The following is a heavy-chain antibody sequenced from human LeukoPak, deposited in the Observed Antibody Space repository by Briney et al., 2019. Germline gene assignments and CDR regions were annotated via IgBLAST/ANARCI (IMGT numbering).Heavy chain of an antibody. V-gene: IGHV1-69*13. J-gene: IGHJ4*02. CDR2: IIPIFGTA. CDR3: ATVGELYGTFDY. Sequence: SVKVSCKASGGTFSSYAISWVRQAPGQGLEWMGGIIPIFGTANYAQKFQGRVTITADESTSTAYMELSSLRSEDTAVYYCATVGELYGTFDYWGQGTLVTVSS. D-gene: IGHD3-10*01. CDR1: GGTFSSYA.